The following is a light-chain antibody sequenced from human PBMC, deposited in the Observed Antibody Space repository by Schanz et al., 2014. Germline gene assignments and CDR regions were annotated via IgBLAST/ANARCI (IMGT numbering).Light chain of an antibody. J-gene: IGKJ1*01. CDR3: QQYGSSPWT. V-gene: IGKV3-20*01. CDR1: QSVNSN. CDR2: GAS. Sequence: EIVLTQSPGTLSVSPGERVTLSCRASQSVNSNLAWYQHKPGQAPRLLIYGASTRATGIADRFSGSASGTDFTLTISRLEPEDFAVYYCQQYGSSPWTFGQGTKVEMK.